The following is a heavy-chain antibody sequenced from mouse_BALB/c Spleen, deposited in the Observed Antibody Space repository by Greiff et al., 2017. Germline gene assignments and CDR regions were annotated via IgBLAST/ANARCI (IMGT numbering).Heavy chain of an antibody. J-gene: IGHJ4*01. CDR2: IWGDGST. Sequence: VQLQQSGPGLVAPSQSLSITCTVSGFSLTNSGVHWVRQSPGKGLEWLGVIWGDGSTNYNSAFKSRLSISKDNSKSQVFLKMNSLQTDDTARYYCAKLPQYYAMDYWGQGTTVTVSS. V-gene: IGHV2-6-6*01. CDR1: GFSLTNSG. CDR3: AKLPQYYAMDY.